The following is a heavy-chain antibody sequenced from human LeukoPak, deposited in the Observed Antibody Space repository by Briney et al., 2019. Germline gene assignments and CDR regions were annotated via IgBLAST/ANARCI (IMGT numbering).Heavy chain of an antibody. J-gene: IGHJ4*02. V-gene: IGHV3-30*02. CDR3: AKGELGYDSSGYYLDY. Sequence: GGSLRLSCAASGFTFSSYAMHWVRQAPGKGLEWVAFIRYDGINKYYADSVKGRFTISRDNSKNTLYLQMNSLRGDDTAVYYCAKGELGYDSSGYYLDYWGQGTLVTVSS. CDR2: IRYDGINK. CDR1: GFTFSSYA. D-gene: IGHD3-22*01.